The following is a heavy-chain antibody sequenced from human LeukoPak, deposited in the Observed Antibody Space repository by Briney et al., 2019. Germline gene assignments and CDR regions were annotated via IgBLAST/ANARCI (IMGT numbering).Heavy chain of an antibody. V-gene: IGHV1-18*01. J-gene: IGHJ4*02. D-gene: IGHD5-12*01. CDR2: ISAYNGNT. CDR1: GYTFTSYR. CDR3: ARIQYSGYDSGY. Sequence: ASVKVSCKASGYTFTSYRISWVRQAPGQGLEWMGWISAYNGNTNYAQKLQGRVTMTTDTSTSTAYMELRSLRSDDTAVYYCARIQYSGYDSGYWGQGTLVTVSS.